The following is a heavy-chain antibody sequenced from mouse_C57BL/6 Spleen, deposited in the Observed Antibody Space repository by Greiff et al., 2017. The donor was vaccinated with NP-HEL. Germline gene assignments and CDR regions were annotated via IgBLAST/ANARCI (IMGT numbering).Heavy chain of an antibody. V-gene: IGHV1-81*01. J-gene: IGHJ3*01. CDR3: ARAGNEPIYYDYDGGFAY. D-gene: IGHD2-4*01. CDR2: IYPRSGNT. CDR1: GYTFTSYG. Sequence: VKLQQSGAELARPGASVKLSCKASGYTFTSYGISWVKQRTGQGLEWIGEIYPRSGNTYYNEKFKGKATLTADKSSSTAYMELRSLTSEDSAVYFCARAGNEPIYYDYDGGFAYWGQGTLVTVSA.